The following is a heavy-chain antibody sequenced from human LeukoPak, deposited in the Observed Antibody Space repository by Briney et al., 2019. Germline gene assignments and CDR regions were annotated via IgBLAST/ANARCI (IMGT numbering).Heavy chain of an antibody. J-gene: IGHJ4*02. CDR1: GFTFSDHY. CDR2: ITNKPKSYNT. Sequence: PGGSLRLSCAASGFTFSDHYMDWVRQAPGKGLEWVGRITNKPKSYNTEYAASVKGRFTISRDDSKNSLYLQMNSLKTEDTAVYYCARGFHYDFWSGSYYLDYWGQGTLVTVSS. D-gene: IGHD3-3*01. CDR3: ARGFHYDFWSGSYYLDY. V-gene: IGHV3-72*01.